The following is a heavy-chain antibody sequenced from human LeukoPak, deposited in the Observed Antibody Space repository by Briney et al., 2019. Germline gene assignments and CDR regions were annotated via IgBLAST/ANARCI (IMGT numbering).Heavy chain of an antibody. CDR3: ASLRGSGSQYFDY. CDR2: ISSSGLTI. J-gene: IGHJ4*02. CDR1: GFTFSSYE. V-gene: IGHV3-48*03. D-gene: IGHD3-10*01. Sequence: GGSLRLSCAASGFTFSSYEMNWVRQAPGKGLEWISYISSSGLTIYYADSVKGRFTISRDNAKNSLYLQMNCLRAEDTAVYYCASLRGSGSQYFDYWGQGTLVTVSS.